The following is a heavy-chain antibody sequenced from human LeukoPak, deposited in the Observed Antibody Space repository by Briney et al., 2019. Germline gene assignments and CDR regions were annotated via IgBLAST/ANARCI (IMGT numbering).Heavy chain of an antibody. J-gene: IGHJ4*02. CDR2: ISYDGSNK. V-gene: IGHV3-30*03. CDR3: ATLERGYAVAVDY. CDR1: GFTFSSYG. Sequence: GGSLRLSCAASGFTFSSYGMHWVRQAPGKGLEWVAVISYDGSNKYYADSVKGRFTISRDNSKNTLYLQMNSLRAEDTAVYYCATLERGYAVAVDYWGQGTLVTVSS. D-gene: IGHD6-19*01.